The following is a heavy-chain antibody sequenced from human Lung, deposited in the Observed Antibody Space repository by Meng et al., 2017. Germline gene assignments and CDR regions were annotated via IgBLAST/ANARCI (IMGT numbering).Heavy chain of an antibody. D-gene: IGHD3-10*01. CDR1: GFTLSEYS. CDR3: ARGDGSGSLFEN. V-gene: IGHV3-21*01. Sequence: EVQLVESGGGLVKPGGSLRRACAASGFTLSEYSMNWVRRAPGKGLEWVSSISESGNYRYYADSVKGRFTVTRDNAKNSLYLQMNSLRAEDTAVYYCARGDGSGSLFENWGQGTLVTVSS. J-gene: IGHJ4*02. CDR2: ISESGNYR.